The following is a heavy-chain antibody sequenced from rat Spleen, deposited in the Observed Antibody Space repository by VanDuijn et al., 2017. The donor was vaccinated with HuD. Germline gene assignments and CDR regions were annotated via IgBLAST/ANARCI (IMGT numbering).Heavy chain of an antibody. J-gene: IGHJ3*01. CDR1: GFTFSDYY. D-gene: IGHD1-11*01. CDR3: AKDRDGGYAFAH. Sequence: EVQLVESGGGLVQPGRSLKLSCAASGFTFSDYYMAWVRQAPKKGLEWVASISYEGSSTYYGDSVKGRFSISRDNAKSTLYLQMNSLRSEDTATYYCAKDRDGGYAFAHWGQGTLVTVSS. CDR2: ISYEGSST. V-gene: IGHV5-22*01.